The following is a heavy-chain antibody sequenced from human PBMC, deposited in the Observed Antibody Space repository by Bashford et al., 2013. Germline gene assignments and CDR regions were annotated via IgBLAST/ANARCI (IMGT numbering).Heavy chain of an antibody. V-gene: IGHV4-31*02. CDR2: IYYSGST. CDR1: S. CDR3: ARVYTTNRVDF. Sequence: SRRWIRQPPGKGLEWIGYIYYSGSTYYNPSLKSRVTISVDTSKNQFSLKLSSVTAADTAVYYCARVYTTNRVDFWGQGTLVTVSS. J-gene: IGHJ4*02. D-gene: IGHD2-2*02.